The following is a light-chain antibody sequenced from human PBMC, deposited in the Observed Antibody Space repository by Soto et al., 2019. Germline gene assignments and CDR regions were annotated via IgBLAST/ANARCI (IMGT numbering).Light chain of an antibody. CDR3: ISYTSSSTLVV. CDR1: SSEVGGYNY. J-gene: IGLJ2*01. CDR2: DVS. Sequence: QSVLTQPASVSGSPGQSITISCTGTSSEVGGYNYVSWYQQHPGKAPKRMIYDVSNRPSGVSNRFSGSKSGNTASLTISGLHAEDESDYYCISYTSSSTLVVFGGGTQLTVL. V-gene: IGLV2-14*01.